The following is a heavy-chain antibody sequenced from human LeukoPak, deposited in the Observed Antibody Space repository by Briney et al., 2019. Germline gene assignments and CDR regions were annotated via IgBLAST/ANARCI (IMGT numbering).Heavy chain of an antibody. V-gene: IGHV3-64*01. D-gene: IGHD1-26*01. J-gene: IGHJ4*02. CDR3: ARDLSGTYSFDY. CDR1: GFTFSSYT. Sequence: QPGGSLTLSCAASGFTFSSYTMHWVRQAPGKGLEYVSSVASKGERTYYANSVKGRFTISRDNSKNTLYLQMGSMRAEDMAVYYCARDLSGTYSFDYWGQGTLVTVSS. CDR2: VASKGERT.